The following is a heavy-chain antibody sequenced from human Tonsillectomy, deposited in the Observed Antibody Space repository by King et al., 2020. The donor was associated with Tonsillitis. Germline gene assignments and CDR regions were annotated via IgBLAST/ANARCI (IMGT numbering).Heavy chain of an antibody. CDR2: IHASGAT. V-gene: IGHV4-39*02. CDR3: GRVDRYVGEGLVDY. J-gene: IGHJ4*02. CDR1: GGPISSTSYY. Sequence: QLQESGPGLVKPSETLSLTCTVSGGPISSTSYYWTWIRQPPGKGLEWIGSIHASGATYYTPSLNSRVSISVDTSKNQFSLKVTSATAADTAVYYCGRVDRYVGEGLVDYWGQGTLVTVSS. D-gene: IGHD3-9*01.